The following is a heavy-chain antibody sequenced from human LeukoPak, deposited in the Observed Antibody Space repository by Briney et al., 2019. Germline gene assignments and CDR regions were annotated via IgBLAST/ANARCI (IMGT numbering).Heavy chain of an antibody. CDR1: GGSISNYY. V-gene: IGHV4-4*07. Sequence: TETLSLTCTVSGGSISNYYWSWIRQPAGKGLEWIGRIYSSGTTIYNPSLKSRVTMSVDTSKNQFSLKLSSVTAADTAVYFCASGSSGYDPWGQGTLVTVSS. CDR2: IYSSGTT. D-gene: IGHD5-12*01. J-gene: IGHJ5*02. CDR3: ASGSSGYDP.